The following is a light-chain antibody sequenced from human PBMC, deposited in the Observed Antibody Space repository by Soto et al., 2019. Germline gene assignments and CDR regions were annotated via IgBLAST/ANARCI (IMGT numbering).Light chain of an antibody. V-gene: IGLV1-47*02. CDR3: ATWHDGLWV. CDR1: TSNIGSNH. Sequence: QSVLTQPPSVSGTPVQRVTISCSGSTSNIGSNHVNWYQQLPGTAPKLLIYSTYRRPSGVPDRFSASKSGTSASLAISGLRSEDEADFYCATWHDGLWVFGGGTKVTVL. J-gene: IGLJ3*02. CDR2: STY.